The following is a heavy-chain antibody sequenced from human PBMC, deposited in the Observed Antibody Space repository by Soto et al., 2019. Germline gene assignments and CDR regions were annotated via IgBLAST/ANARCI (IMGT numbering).Heavy chain of an antibody. V-gene: IGHV4-59*01. CDR3: ARESREYYFES. CDR2: VFYSGIT. J-gene: IGHJ4*02. CDR1: GGSISTYY. Sequence: QVQLQESGPGLVKPSETLSLTCTDSGGSISTYYWSWILQPPGKGLERIGYVFYSGITNYNPSLKSRVTISVDTSKNQFSLRLSSVAAADTAVYYCARESREYYFESWGQGTLVTVSS.